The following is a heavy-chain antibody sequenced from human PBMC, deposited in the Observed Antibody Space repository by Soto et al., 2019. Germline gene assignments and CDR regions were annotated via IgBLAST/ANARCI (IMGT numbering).Heavy chain of an antibody. Sequence: QVQLQESGPGLVKPSDTLSLTCAVSGYSISSSNWWGWIRQPPGKGLEWIGYIYYSGTTYYNPSHKSRVTMSVDTSKNQCSLNLTSVTAVDTAVYYCARREIQGPIDYWGQGTLVTVSS. CDR1: GYSISSSNW. D-gene: IGHD1-26*01. V-gene: IGHV4-28*01. CDR3: ARREIQGPIDY. CDR2: IYYSGTT. J-gene: IGHJ4*02.